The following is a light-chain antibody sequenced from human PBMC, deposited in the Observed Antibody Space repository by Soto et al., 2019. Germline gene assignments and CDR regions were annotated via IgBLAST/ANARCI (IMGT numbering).Light chain of an antibody. CDR3: AAWDDSLSGYV. CDR1: SSNIGDNY. CDR2: RNN. Sequence: QSVLTQPPSASGTPGQKVTISCSGSSSNIGDNYVYWHQQLPGTAPKLLTYRNNQRPSGVPDRFSGSKSGTSASLAISGLRSEDEADYYCAAWDDSLSGYVFGPGTKLTVL. V-gene: IGLV1-47*01. J-gene: IGLJ1*01.